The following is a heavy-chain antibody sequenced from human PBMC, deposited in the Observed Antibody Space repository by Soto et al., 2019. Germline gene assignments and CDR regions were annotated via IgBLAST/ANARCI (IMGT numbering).Heavy chain of an antibody. D-gene: IGHD2-21*02. CDR3: ARDRDCGGDCYSLSFDY. CDR1: GFTFSSYG. J-gene: IGHJ4*02. Sequence: QVQLVESGGGVVQPGRSLRLSCAASGFTFSSYGMHWVRQAPGKGLEWVAVIWYDGSNKYYADSVKGRFTISRDNSKNTLYLQMNSLRAEDTAVYYCARDRDCGGDCYSLSFDYWGQGTLVTVSS. V-gene: IGHV3-33*01. CDR2: IWYDGSNK.